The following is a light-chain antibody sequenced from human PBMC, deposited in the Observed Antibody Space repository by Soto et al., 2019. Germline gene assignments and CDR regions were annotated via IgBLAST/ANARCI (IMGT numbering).Light chain of an antibody. J-gene: IGKJ1*01. CDR3: QQYNSYST. V-gene: IGKV1-5*03. CDR1: QSISSW. Sequence: DIQMTQSPSTLSASVGDRVTITCRASQSISSWLAWYQQKPGKAPKLLIYKASSLESGVPSRFSGSGSRTEFTLTISGLQPDDFATYYGQQYNSYSTFGQGTKVEIK. CDR2: KAS.